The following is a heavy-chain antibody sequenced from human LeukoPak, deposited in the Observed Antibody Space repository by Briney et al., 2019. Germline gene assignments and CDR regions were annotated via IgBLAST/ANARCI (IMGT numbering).Heavy chain of an antibody. CDR3: ARDLSGYGDYSSPDY. V-gene: IGHV4-38-2*02. Sequence: SETLSLTCAVSGYSISSGYYWGWIRQPPGKGLEWIGSIYHSGSTYCNPSLKSRVTISVDTSKNQFSLKLSSVTAADTAVYYCARDLSGYGDYSSPDYWGQGTLVTVSS. CDR1: GYSISSGYY. CDR2: IYHSGST. D-gene: IGHD4-17*01. J-gene: IGHJ4*02.